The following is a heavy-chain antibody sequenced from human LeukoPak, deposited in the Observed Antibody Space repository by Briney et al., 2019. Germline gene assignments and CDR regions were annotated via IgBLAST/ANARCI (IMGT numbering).Heavy chain of an antibody. V-gene: IGHV4-59*01. CDR2: IYCSGST. D-gene: IGHD3-22*01. CDR1: GGSISSYY. J-gene: IGHJ4*02. CDR3: ARGIRLLTVDY. Sequence: PSETLSLTCTVPGGSISSYYWSWIRQPPGKGLEWIGYIYCSGSTNYNPSLKSRVTISVDTSKNQFSLKLSSVTAADTAVYYCARGIRLLTVDYWGQGTLVTVSS.